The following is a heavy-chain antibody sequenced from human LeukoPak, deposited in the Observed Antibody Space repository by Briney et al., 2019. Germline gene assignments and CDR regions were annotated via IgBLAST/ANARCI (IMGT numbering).Heavy chain of an antibody. V-gene: IGHV4-38-2*01. J-gene: IGHJ4*02. Sequence: SETLSLTCAVSGYSISSGYYWGWIRQPPGKGLEWIGSIYHSGSTYYNPSLKSRVTISVDTSKNQFSLKLSSVTAVDTAVYYCATINGDQYYFDYWGQGTLVTVSS. CDR1: GYSISSGYY. D-gene: IGHD4-17*01. CDR2: IYHSGST. CDR3: ATINGDQYYFDY.